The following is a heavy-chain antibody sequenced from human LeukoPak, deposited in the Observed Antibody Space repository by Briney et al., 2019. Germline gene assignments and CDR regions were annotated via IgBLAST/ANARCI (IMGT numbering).Heavy chain of an antibody. Sequence: SETLSLTCAVYGGSFSGYYWSWIRQPPGKGLEWIGEINHSGSTNYNPSLKSRVTTSVDTSKNQFSLKLSSVTAADTAVYYCARLISGVGYFDYWGQGTLVTVSS. CDR3: ARLISGVGYFDY. J-gene: IGHJ4*02. V-gene: IGHV4-34*01. CDR2: INHSGST. CDR1: GGSFSGYY. D-gene: IGHD3-10*01.